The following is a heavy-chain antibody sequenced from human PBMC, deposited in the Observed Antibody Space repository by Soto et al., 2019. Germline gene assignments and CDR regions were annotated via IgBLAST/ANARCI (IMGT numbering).Heavy chain of an antibody. V-gene: IGHV1-69*13. D-gene: IGHD3-22*01. CDR3: ARGIFKYHYNSSGYYYFDY. J-gene: IGHJ4*02. CDR1: GGTFSSYA. CDR2: IIPIFGTA. Sequence: SVKVSCKASGGTFSSYAISWVRQAPGQGLEWMGGIIPIFGTANYAQKFRGRVTITADESTSTAYMELSSLRSEDTAVYYCARGIFKYHYNSSGYYYFDYWGQGTLVTVSS.